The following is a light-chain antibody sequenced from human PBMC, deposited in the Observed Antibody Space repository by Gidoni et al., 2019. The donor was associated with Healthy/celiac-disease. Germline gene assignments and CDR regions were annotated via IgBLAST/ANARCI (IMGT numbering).Light chain of an antibody. Sequence: DLQITQSPSSVSASVGDRVTITCRASQGISNWLDWYQQKPGKAPKLLIYAASSLQTGVPSRFSGSGSGTDFTLNISSLQPEDIATYYCQQADSFSSTFGEGTKVEIK. V-gene: IGKV1-12*02. CDR3: QQADSFSST. J-gene: IGKJ4*01. CDR2: AAS. CDR1: QGISNW.